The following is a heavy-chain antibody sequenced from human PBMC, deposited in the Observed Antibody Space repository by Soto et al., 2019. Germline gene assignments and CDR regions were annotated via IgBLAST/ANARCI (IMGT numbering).Heavy chain of an antibody. V-gene: IGHV4-34*01. CDR1: GGPFSGYY. CDR2: INHSGST. Sequence: PSETLSLTCAVYGGPFSGYYWSWIRQPPGKGLEWIGEINHSGSTNYNPSLKSRVTISVDTSKNQFSLKLSSVTAADTAVYYCARVTHLIPAAYYYYGMDVWGQGTTVTVSS. J-gene: IGHJ6*02. CDR3: ARVTHLIPAAYYYYGMDV. D-gene: IGHD2-2*01.